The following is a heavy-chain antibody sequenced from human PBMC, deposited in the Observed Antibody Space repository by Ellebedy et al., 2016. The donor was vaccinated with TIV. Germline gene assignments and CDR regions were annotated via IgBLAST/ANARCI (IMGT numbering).Heavy chain of an antibody. V-gene: IGHV3-30-3*01. D-gene: IGHD3-10*01. CDR2: ISYDGSNK. CDR1: GFTFSSYA. CDR3: ATVRGEGS. J-gene: IGHJ5*02. Sequence: GESLKISXAASGFTFSSYAMHWVRQAPGKGLEWVAVISYDGSNKYYADSVKGRFTISRDNSKNTLYLQMNSLRAEDTAAYYCATVRGEGSWGQGTLVTVSS.